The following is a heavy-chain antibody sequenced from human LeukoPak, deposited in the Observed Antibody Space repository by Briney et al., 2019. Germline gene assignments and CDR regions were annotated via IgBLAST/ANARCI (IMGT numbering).Heavy chain of an antibody. CDR1: GFTFSSYW. CDR2: IKQDGSEK. V-gene: IGHV3-7*01. CDR3: ARTTSMNYVGDAFHI. D-gene: IGHD1-7*01. Sequence: GGSLRLSCAASGFTFSSYWMTWVRQAPGKGLEWVANIKQDGSEKYFVDSVKGRFTISRDNANDSLYLQMNSLRAEDTALYYCARTTSMNYVGDAFHIWGQGTMVTVSS. J-gene: IGHJ3*02.